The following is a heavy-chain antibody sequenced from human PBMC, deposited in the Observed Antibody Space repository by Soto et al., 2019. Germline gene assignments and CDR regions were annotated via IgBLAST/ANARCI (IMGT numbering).Heavy chain of an antibody. CDR2: IYYSGST. Sequence: PSETLSLTCTVSGGSISSSYWSWIRQPPGKGLEWIGYIYYSGSTNYNPSLKSRVTISVDTSKNQFSLKLSSVTAADTAVYYCARRVDFWSGSNYFDYWGQGTLVTVSS. V-gene: IGHV4-59*01. CDR1: GGSISSSY. J-gene: IGHJ4*02. CDR3: ARRVDFWSGSNYFDY. D-gene: IGHD3-3*01.